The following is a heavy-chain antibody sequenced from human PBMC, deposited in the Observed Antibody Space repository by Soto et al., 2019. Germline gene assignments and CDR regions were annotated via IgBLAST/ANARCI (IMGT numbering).Heavy chain of an antibody. CDR2: VNHSGTT. V-gene: IGHV4-34*01. Sequence: WIWIRQSPEKGLEWIGEVNHSGTTYYNPSLKTRVTISVHTPKNQFSLKMSSVTAADTAVHYCARGIGYCSSINCYSSRRLRFDSWGQGTLVTVSS. CDR3: ARGIGYCSSINCYSSRRLRFDS. D-gene: IGHD2-2*01. J-gene: IGHJ4*02.